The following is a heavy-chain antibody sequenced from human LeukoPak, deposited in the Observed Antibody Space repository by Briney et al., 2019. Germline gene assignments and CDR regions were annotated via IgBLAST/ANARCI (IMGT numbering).Heavy chain of an antibody. D-gene: IGHD3-10*01. V-gene: IGHV3-21*01. Sequence: GGSLRLSCAASGFTLSDYHMNWVRQAPGKGLEWLSSITTISHYIYYAGAVGGRFTISRDNAKNSLYLQMNSLRGEDTAVYYCARSGGPGTYHQLRYNWFDPWGQGTLVTVSS. J-gene: IGHJ5*02. CDR2: ITTISHYI. CDR1: GFTLSDYH. CDR3: ARSGGPGTYHQLRYNWFDP.